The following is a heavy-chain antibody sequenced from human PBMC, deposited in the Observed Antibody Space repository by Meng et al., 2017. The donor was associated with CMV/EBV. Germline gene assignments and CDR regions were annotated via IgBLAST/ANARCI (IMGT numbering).Heavy chain of an antibody. V-gene: IGHV4-38-2*02. CDR3: ARVGEGYDFWSGYYTGNWFDP. CDR1: GYSISSGYY. Sequence: GSLRLSCTVSGYSISSGYYWGWIRQPPGKGLEWIGIIYHSGSTYYNPSLKSRVTISVDTSKNQFSLKPSSVTAADTAVYYCARVGEGYDFWSGYYTGNWFDPWGQGTLVTVSS. CDR2: IYHSGST. J-gene: IGHJ5*02. D-gene: IGHD3-3*01.